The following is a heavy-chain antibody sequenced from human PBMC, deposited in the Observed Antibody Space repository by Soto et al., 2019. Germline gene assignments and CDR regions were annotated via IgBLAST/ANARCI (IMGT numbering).Heavy chain of an antibody. V-gene: IGHV4-59*01. J-gene: IGHJ4*02. CDR2: IYYSGST. Sequence: LSLTCTAYGGSLSSYYWSWIRQPPGKGLEWIGYIYYSGSTNYNPSLKSRVTISVDTSKNQFSLKLSSVTAADTAVYYCARDRGSVAGSRHFDYWGQGTLVTVSS. CDR1: GGSLSSYY. D-gene: IGHD6-19*01. CDR3: ARDRGSVAGSRHFDY.